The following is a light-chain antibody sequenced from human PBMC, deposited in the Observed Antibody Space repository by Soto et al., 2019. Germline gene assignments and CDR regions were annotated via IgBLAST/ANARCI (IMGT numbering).Light chain of an antibody. CDR1: QSVTSN. V-gene: IGKV3-11*01. CDR3: QQRSKWPLT. J-gene: IGKJ4*01. Sequence: EIVLTQSSATLSLSPGERATLSCRASQSVTSNALAWYQQKPGQAPRLLIYAVSSRATGIPDRFSGSGSGPDCTLTISSLEPEDFAVYYCQQRSKWPLTFGGGTKVEIK. CDR2: AVS.